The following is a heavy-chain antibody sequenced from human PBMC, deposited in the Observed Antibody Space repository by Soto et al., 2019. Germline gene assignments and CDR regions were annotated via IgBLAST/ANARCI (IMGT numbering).Heavy chain of an antibody. CDR3: ARDLGSWYYFDY. CDR1: GFTFSSYS. D-gene: IGHD6-13*01. CDR2: ISSSSYI. Sequence: GGSLRLSCAASGFTFSSYSMNWVRQAPGKGLEWVSSISSSSYIYYADSVKGRFTISRDNAKNSLYLQMNSLRAEDTAVYYCARDLGSWYYFDYWGQGTLVTVSS. J-gene: IGHJ4*02. V-gene: IGHV3-21*01.